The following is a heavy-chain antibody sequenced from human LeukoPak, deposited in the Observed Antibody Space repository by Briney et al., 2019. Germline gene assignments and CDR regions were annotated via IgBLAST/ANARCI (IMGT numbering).Heavy chain of an antibody. Sequence: PGGSLRLSCAASGFTFSSYAMSWVRQAPGKGLEWVSGISGSGGNTYYADSVKGRFTISRDNSKNTLYLQMNSLRAEDTAVYYCAKVVYYYGSGVIDAFDIWGQGTMVAVSS. D-gene: IGHD3-10*01. CDR1: GFTFSSYA. CDR3: AKVVYYYGSGVIDAFDI. J-gene: IGHJ3*02. V-gene: IGHV3-23*01. CDR2: ISGSGGNT.